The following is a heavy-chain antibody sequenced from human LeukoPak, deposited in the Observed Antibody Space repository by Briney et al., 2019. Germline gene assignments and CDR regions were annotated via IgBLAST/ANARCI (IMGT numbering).Heavy chain of an antibody. CDR1: GFTFSAYG. CDR2: VSPDGNSK. D-gene: IGHD6-19*01. V-gene: IGHV3-30*18. CDR3: AKDQIGWAPGYSSGPLDY. Sequence: GRSLRLSCAASGFTFSAYGIHWVRQAPGKGLEWVAVVSPDGNSKFSADSVKGRFTISRDNSKNTLFPQMNSLGPEDTAVYYCAKDQIGWAPGYSSGPLDYWGQGTLVTVSS. J-gene: IGHJ4*02.